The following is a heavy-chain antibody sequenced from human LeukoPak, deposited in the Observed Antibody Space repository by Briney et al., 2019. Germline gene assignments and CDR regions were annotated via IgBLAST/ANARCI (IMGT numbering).Heavy chain of an antibody. Sequence: SETLSLTCTVSGDSVTNDFFWGWVRQPPGKELEWIGSFCLGRDTYYRPSLKSRLTISVDTSKNQFSLNLNSVTAADTAVYYCARWASISREPGGFFDHWGQGTLVTVSS. V-gene: IGHV4-38-2*02. J-gene: IGHJ4*02. CDR2: FCLGRDT. CDR3: ARWASISREPGGFFDH. CDR1: GDSVTNDFF. D-gene: IGHD1-14*01.